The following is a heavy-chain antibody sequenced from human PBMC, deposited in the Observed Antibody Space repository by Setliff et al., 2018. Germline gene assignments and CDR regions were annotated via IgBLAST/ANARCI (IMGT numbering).Heavy chain of an antibody. CDR2: INIGGGSA. D-gene: IGHD5-18*01. CDR3: ARGGHIRYDYYYMDV. Sequence: ASVKVSCKASGYTFASYYMYWLRQAPGQGPEWMGIINIGGGSASYAQKFQDRVTMARDTSTNTVYLEVTSLRSEDTALYYCARGGHIRYDYYYMDVWGKGTTVTVSS. J-gene: IGHJ6*03. V-gene: IGHV1-46*01. CDR1: GYTFASYY.